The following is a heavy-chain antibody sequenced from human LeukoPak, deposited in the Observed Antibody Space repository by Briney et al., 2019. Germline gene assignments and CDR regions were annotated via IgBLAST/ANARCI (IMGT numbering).Heavy chain of an antibody. CDR1: GYTFTSYG. Sequence: ASVKVSCKASGYTFTSYGISWVRQAPGQGLEWMGWISAYNGNTNYAQKLQGRVTMTRDMSTTTVFMELSSLRFDDTAVYYCATGGTAMGSWGQGTLVTVSS. CDR2: ISAYNGNT. D-gene: IGHD5-18*01. V-gene: IGHV1-18*01. J-gene: IGHJ5*02. CDR3: ATGGTAMGS.